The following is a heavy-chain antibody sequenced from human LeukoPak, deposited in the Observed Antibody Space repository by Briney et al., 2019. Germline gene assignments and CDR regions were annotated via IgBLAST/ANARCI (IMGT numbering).Heavy chain of an antibody. J-gene: IGHJ4*02. CDR2: IIPILGIA. Sequence: SVKVSCKASGGTFSNYAISWVRQAPGQGLEWMGRIIPILGIANYAQKFQGRVTITADKSTSTAYMELSSLRSEDTAVYYCARSENELAYCGGDCYSGFDYWGQGTLVTVSS. CDR1: GGTFSNYA. CDR3: ARSENELAYCGGDCYSGFDY. V-gene: IGHV1-69*04. D-gene: IGHD2-21*02.